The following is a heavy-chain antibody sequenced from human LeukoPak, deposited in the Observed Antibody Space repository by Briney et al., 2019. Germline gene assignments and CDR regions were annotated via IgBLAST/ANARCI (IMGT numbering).Heavy chain of an antibody. D-gene: IGHD3-3*01. Sequence: SETLSLTCVVYGGSFSGYYWSWIRQPPGKGLEWIGSIYYGGRTYYNPSLKSRVIFSVDTSKNHFSLKLSSVTAADTAVYYCARRVTTFGVVIDFWGQGTLVTVSS. CDR1: GGSFSGYY. J-gene: IGHJ4*02. CDR3: ARRVTTFGVVIDF. CDR2: IYYGGRT. V-gene: IGHV4-34*01.